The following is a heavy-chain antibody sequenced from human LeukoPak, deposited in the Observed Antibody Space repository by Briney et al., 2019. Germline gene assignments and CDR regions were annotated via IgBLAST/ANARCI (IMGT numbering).Heavy chain of an antibody. Sequence: PGGSLRLSCAASGFTFSSYAMGWVRQAPGKGLEWVSAISGSGGSTYYADSVKGRFTISRDNSKNTLYLQMNSLRAEDTAVYYCAKVMEEHFYDILTGPPPYYYYGMDVWGQGTTVTVSS. V-gene: IGHV3-23*01. J-gene: IGHJ6*02. D-gene: IGHD3-9*01. CDR1: GFTFSSYA. CDR2: ISGSGGST. CDR3: AKVMEEHFYDILTGPPPYYYYGMDV.